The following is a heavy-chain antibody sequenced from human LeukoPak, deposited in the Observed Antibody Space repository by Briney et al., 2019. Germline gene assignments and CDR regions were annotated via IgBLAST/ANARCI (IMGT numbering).Heavy chain of an antibody. CDR3: AKEPGYCSSTSCPGGVFSYGMDV. Sequence: PGRSLRLSCAASGFTFSSYGMHWVRQAPGKGLEWVAVISYDGSNKYYADPVKGRFTISRDNSKNTLYLQMNSLRAEDTAVYYCAKEPGYCSSTSCPGGVFSYGMDVWGKGTTVTVSS. CDR1: GFTFSSYG. D-gene: IGHD2-2*01. CDR2: ISYDGSNK. J-gene: IGHJ6*04. V-gene: IGHV3-30*18.